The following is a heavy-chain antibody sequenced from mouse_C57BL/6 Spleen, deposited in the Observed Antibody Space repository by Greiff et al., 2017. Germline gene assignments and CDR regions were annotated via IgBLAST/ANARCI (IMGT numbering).Heavy chain of an antibody. Sequence: QVQLQQPGAELVKPGASVKMSCKASGYTFTSYWITWVKQRPGQGLEWIGDIYPGSGSTNYNEKFKSKATLTVDTSSSTAYMQLSSLTSEDSAVXYCARVMNYYGSSYWYFDVWGTGTTVTVSS. V-gene: IGHV1-55*01. CDR2: IYPGSGST. J-gene: IGHJ1*03. CDR1: GYTFTSYW. D-gene: IGHD1-1*01. CDR3: ARVMNYYGSSYWYFDV.